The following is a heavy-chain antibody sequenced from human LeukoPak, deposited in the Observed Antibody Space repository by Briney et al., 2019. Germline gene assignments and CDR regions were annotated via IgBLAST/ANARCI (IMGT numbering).Heavy chain of an antibody. J-gene: IGHJ6*03. CDR1: GFTFSSYG. CDR2: IRYDGSNK. V-gene: IGHV3-30*02. CDR3: AKDQSPPDYGDYYYYMDV. D-gene: IGHD4-17*01. Sequence: AGRSLSLSCAASGFTFSSYGMHRVRQAPGKGLEWVAFIRYDGSNKYYADSVKGRFTISRDNSKNTLYLQMNSLRAEDTAVYYCAKDQSPPDYGDYYYYMDVWGKGTTVTISS.